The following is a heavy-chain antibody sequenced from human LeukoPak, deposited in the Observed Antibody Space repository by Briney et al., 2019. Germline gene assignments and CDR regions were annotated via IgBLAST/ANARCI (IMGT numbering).Heavy chain of an antibody. CDR1: GYTFTSYD. Sequence: SVKVSCKASGYTFTSYDINWVRQATGQGLEWMGWMNPDSGHTGYAQKFQGRVTITRDTSTSTAYMELSSLRSEDTAVYYCASGTGDRYYYYIDVWGKGTTVTVSS. CDR2: MNPDSGHT. CDR3: ASGTGDRYYYYIDV. V-gene: IGHV1-8*03. D-gene: IGHD7-27*01. J-gene: IGHJ6*03.